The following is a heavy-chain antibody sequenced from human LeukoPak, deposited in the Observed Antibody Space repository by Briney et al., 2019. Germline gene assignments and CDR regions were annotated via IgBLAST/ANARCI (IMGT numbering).Heavy chain of an antibody. CDR3: ARDPLQAFGSDYYYYYYMDV. Sequence: AASVKVSCKASGYTFTGYYMHWVRQAPGQGLEWMGWINPNSGGTNYAQKFQGRVTMTRDTSISTAYMELSRLRSDDTAVYYCARDPLQAFGSDYYYYYYMDVWGKGTTVTVSS. J-gene: IGHJ6*03. CDR2: INPNSGGT. V-gene: IGHV1-2*02. D-gene: IGHD3-16*01. CDR1: GYTFTGYY.